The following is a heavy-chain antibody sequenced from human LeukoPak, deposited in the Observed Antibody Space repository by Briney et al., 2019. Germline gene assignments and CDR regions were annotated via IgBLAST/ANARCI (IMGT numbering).Heavy chain of an antibody. CDR1: GYTFSGYY. J-gene: IGHJ1*01. V-gene: IGHV1-2*02. Sequence: GASVKVSCKASGYTFSGYYMHWVRQAPGQGLEWTGWINPNSGGTKSAQKFQGRVIMTGDTSISTAYMELRSLSSDDTAVYYCARGRQLHLGELFPFAEFFQPWGQGTLVTVFS. CDR3: ARGRQLHLGELFPFAEFFQP. CDR2: INPNSGGT. D-gene: IGHD3-16*01.